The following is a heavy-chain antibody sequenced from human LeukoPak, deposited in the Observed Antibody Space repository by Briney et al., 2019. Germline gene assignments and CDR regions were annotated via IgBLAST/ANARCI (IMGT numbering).Heavy chain of an antibody. CDR1: GFTFSSYW. J-gene: IGHJ4*02. CDR3: ARDGSFVSYYFDY. V-gene: IGHV3-7*01. D-gene: IGHD3-10*01. CDR2: IKKDGSEK. Sequence: GGSLRLSCAASGFTFSSYWMSWVRQAPGKGLEWVANIKKDGSEKYYVDSVKGRFTISRDNAKNSLYLQMNSLRAEDTAVYYCARDGSFVSYYFDYWGQGTLVTVSS.